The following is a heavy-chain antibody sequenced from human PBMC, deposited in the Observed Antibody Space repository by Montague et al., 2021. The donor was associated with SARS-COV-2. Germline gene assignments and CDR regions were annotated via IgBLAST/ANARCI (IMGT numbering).Heavy chain of an antibody. CDR2: ISYDGSNK. CDR1: GFTFSSYA. CDR3: AREDPSFDAFDI. V-gene: IGHV3-30-3*01. Sequence: SLRLSCAASGFTFSSYAMHWVRQAPGKGLEWVAVISYDGSNKYYADSAKGRFTISRDNSKNTLYLQMNSLRAEDTAVYYCAREDPSFDAFDIWGQGTMVTVSS. J-gene: IGHJ3*02.